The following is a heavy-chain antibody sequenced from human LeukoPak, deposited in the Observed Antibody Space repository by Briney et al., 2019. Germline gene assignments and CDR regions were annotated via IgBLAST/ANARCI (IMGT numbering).Heavy chain of an antibody. CDR2: ISDSGGRT. Sequence: GGSLRLSCAVSGITLSIYGMSWVRQAPGKGLEWVAGISDSGGRTNYADSVKGRFTISRDNPKNTLYLQMNSLRAEDTAVYFCAKRGVVIRVILVGFHKEAYYFDSWGQGALVTVSS. D-gene: IGHD3-22*01. J-gene: IGHJ4*02. V-gene: IGHV3-23*01. CDR3: AKRGVVIRVILVGFHKEAYYFDS. CDR1: GITLSIYG.